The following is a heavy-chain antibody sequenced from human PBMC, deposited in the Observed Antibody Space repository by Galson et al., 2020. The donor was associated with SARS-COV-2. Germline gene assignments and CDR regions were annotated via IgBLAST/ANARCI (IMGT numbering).Heavy chain of an antibody. V-gene: IGHV1-2*02. D-gene: IGHD6-13*01. CDR3: AREAAYSSSWFVY. J-gene: IGHJ5*01. Sequence: ASVPVTCKASGCTFIGYYMHWVRQAPAQEREWMGWINPNSGGTNYAQNFQGRVTMTRDTSISTAYMELSRLRSDDTAVYYCAREAAYSSSWFVYWGQGTLVTVSS. CDR1: GCTFIGYY. CDR2: INPNSGGT.